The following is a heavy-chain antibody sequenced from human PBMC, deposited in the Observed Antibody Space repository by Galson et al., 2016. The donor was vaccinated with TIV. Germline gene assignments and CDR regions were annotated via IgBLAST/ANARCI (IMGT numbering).Heavy chain of an antibody. V-gene: IGHV3-15*01. CDR1: GFNFNNAW. CDR2: IKGRPDGGTK. J-gene: IGHJ4*02. CDR3: TTDLGGTLGRDY. D-gene: IGHD3-16*01. Sequence: SLRLSCAASGFNFNNAWMTWVRQAPGKGLEWVGRIKGRPDGGTKEYAAPVKDRFTISRDDLKNRLYLQMTSQKTEDTAVYYCTTDLGGTLGRDYWGQGTLVTVSS.